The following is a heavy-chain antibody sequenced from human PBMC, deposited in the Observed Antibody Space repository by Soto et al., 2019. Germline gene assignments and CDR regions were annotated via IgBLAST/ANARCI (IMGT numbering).Heavy chain of an antibody. J-gene: IGHJ6*02. D-gene: IGHD5-18*01. V-gene: IGHV1-69*13. CDR1: GGTFSSYV. CDR2: IIPIFGTA. Sequence: SVKVSGKASGGTFSSYVIRWVRQAPGQGLEWMGGIIPIFGTANYAQKFQGRVTITADESTSTAYMELSSLGSEDTAVYYCAKDGSEDTAYYYYGMDVWGQGTPVTVSS. CDR3: AKDGSEDTAYYYYGMDV.